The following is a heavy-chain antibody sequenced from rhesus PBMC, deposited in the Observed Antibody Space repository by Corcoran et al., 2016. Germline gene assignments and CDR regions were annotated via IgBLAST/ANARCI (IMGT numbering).Heavy chain of an antibody. CDR2: IDGARART. D-gene: IGHD5-24*01. Sequence: QVKLQQWGEGLVKPSETLSLTCAVYGGSISGYYYWSWIRQAPGKGLEWIGNIDGARARTNYTPSLKNRVSISKNPSKNQFSLRLTSVTAADTAVYYCARSWERYSGYMAYWGQGVLVTVSS. V-gene: IGHV4-73*01. J-gene: IGHJ4*01. CDR3: ARSWERYSGYMAY. CDR1: GGSISGYYY.